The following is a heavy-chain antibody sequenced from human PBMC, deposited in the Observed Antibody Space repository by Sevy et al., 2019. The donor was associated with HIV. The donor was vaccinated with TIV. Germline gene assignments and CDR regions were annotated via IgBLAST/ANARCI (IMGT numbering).Heavy chain of an antibody. V-gene: IGHV3-30-3*01. CDR2: VSFDGGSK. Sequence: GGSLRLSCEASGFTFNNFPIHWVRQAPGKGLDWVAVVSFDGGSKYYADSVKGRFTVSRDNSKNTVYLQLNSLRAEDTAVYYCVRERARSITFGIWGQGTLVTVSS. J-gene: IGHJ4*03. CDR3: VRERARSITFGI. CDR1: GFTFNNFP. D-gene: IGHD3-16*01.